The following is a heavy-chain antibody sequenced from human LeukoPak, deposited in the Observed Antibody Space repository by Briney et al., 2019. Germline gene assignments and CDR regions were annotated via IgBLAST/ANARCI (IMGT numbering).Heavy chain of an antibody. J-gene: IGHJ4*02. Sequence: SETLSLTCSVSGGSISSYYWSWIRQPPGKGLEWIGYIYYSGSTNYNPSLKSRVTISVDTSKNQFSLKLSYVTAADTAVYYCARGPVVAANWLFDYWGQGTLVTVSS. CDR3: ARGPVVAANWLFDY. CDR2: IYYSGST. V-gene: IGHV4-59*01. D-gene: IGHD2-15*01. CDR1: GGSISSYY.